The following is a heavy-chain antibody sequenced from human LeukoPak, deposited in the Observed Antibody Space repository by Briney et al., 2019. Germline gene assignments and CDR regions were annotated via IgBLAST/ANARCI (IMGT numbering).Heavy chain of an antibody. D-gene: IGHD3-10*01. V-gene: IGHV4-30-2*01. CDR3: ARLFGGDAFDI. J-gene: IGHJ3*02. CDR2: IYHSGST. CDR1: GGAISSYS. Sequence: PSETLSLTCTVSGGAISSYSWSWIRQPPGKGPEWIGYIYHSGSTYYNPSLKSRVTISVDRSKNQFSLKLSSVTAADTAVYYCARLFGGDAFDIWGQGTMVTVSS.